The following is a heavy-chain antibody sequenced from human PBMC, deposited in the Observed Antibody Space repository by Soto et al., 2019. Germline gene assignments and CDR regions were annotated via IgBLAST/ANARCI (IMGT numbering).Heavy chain of an antibody. D-gene: IGHD3-3*01. CDR1: GFTFSSYG. CDR2: ISYDGSNK. Sequence: GGSLRLSCAASGFTFSSYGMHWVRQAPGKGLEWVAVISYDGSNKYYADSVKGRFTISRDNSKNTLYLQMNSLRAEDTAVYYCAKDRKGDDFWSGYYSRMGYYYYYYGMDVWGQGTTVTVPS. CDR3: AKDRKGDDFWSGYYSRMGYYYYYYGMDV. J-gene: IGHJ6*02. V-gene: IGHV3-30*18.